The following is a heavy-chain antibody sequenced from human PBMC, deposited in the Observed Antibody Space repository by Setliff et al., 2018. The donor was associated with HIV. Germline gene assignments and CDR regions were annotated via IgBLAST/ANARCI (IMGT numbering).Heavy chain of an antibody. V-gene: IGHV4-31*03. J-gene: IGHJ6*02. CDR3: TRDRSDFHYHGMDV. Sequence: PSETLSLTCTLSGGSISSGAYYWTWIRQHPGKGLEWIGYIYYSGSTYYNPSLKSRLTISLDTPSNQFSLRLSSVTAADTAVYYCTRDRSDFHYHGMDVWGQGTTVTVSS. CDR1: GGSISSGAYY. CDR2: IYYSGST. D-gene: IGHD2-21*02.